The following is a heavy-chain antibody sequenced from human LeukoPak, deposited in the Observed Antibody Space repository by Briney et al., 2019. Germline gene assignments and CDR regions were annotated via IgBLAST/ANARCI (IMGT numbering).Heavy chain of an antibody. V-gene: IGHV3-23*01. D-gene: IGHD2-2*01. CDR2: ISGSGGST. CDR3: ANSLVVVPAAMPVDY. Sequence: GGSLRLSCAASGFTFSSYAMSWVRQAPGKGLEWGSAISGSGGSTYYADSVKGRFTISRDNSKNTLYLQMNSLRAEDTAVYYCANSLVVVPAAMPVDYWGQGTLVTVSS. J-gene: IGHJ4*02. CDR1: GFTFSSYA.